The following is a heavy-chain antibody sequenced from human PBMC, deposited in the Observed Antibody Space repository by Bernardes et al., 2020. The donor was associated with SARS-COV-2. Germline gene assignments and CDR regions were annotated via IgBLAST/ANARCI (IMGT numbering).Heavy chain of an antibody. D-gene: IGHD3-22*01. CDR1: GYTFTGYY. CDR2: INPNSGGT. CDR3: AREGPQYYDSSGHDY. J-gene: IGHJ4*02. Sequence: ASVKDSCKASGYTFTGYYMHWVRQAPGQGLEWMGWINPNSGGTNYAQKFQGRVTMTRDTSISTAYMELSRLRSDDTAVYYCAREGPQYYDSSGHDYWGQGTLVTVSS. V-gene: IGHV1-2*02.